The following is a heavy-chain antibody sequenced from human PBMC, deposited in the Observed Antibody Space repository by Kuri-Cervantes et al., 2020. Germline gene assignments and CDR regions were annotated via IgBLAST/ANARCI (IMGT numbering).Heavy chain of an antibody. CDR3: ARVRSSGWYFDY. Sequence: SVKVSCKASGYTFTYRYLHWVRQAPGQALEWMGWITPFNGNTNYAQKSQGRVTITRDTSASTAYMELSSLRSEDTAVYYCARVRSSGWYFDYWGQGTLVTVSS. D-gene: IGHD6-19*01. V-gene: IGHV1-45*02. J-gene: IGHJ4*02. CDR1: GYTFTYRY. CDR2: ITPFNGNT.